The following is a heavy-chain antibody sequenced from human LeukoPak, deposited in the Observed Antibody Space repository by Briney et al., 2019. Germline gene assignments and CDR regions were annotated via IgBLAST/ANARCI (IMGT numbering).Heavy chain of an antibody. J-gene: IGHJ5*02. V-gene: IGHV4-39*01. CDR2: IYYSGST. CDR1: GGSISSSSYY. CDR3: ARHGKIDFWSGYSNNNWFDP. D-gene: IGHD3-3*01. Sequence: SETLSLTCTVSGGSISSSSYYWGWIRQPPGKGLEWIGSIYYSGSTYYNPSLKSRVTISVDTSKSQFSLKLSSVTAADTAVYYCARHGKIDFWSGYSNNNWFDPWGQGTLVTVSS.